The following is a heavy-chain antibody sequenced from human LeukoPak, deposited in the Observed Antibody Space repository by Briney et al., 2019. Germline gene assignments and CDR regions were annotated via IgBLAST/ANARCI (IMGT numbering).Heavy chain of an antibody. CDR3: ARGLAVAGTWWWFDP. Sequence: GGSLRLSCAASGFTFSSYGMHWVRQAPGKGLEWVAVISYDGSNKYYADSMKCRFTISRDNPRNTLYLQLDSLRGEDTALYYCARGLAVAGTWWWFDPWGQGTLVTVSS. J-gene: IGHJ5*02. CDR2: ISYDGSNK. D-gene: IGHD6-19*01. CDR1: GFTFSSYG. V-gene: IGHV3-30*03.